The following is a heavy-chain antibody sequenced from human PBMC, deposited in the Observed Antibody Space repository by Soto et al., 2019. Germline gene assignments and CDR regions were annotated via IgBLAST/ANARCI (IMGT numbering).Heavy chain of an antibody. D-gene: IGHD6-13*01. J-gene: IGHJ6*02. V-gene: IGHV3-30-3*01. CDR1: GFTFSSYA. CDR2: ISYDGSNK. Sequence: PGGSLRLSCAASGFTFSSYAMHWVRQAPGRGLEWVAVISYDGSNKYYADSVKGRFTISRDNSKNTLYLQMNSLRAEDTAVYYCARKPYSSSWYLGYGMDAWGQGTTVTVSS. CDR3: ARKPYSSSWYLGYGMDA.